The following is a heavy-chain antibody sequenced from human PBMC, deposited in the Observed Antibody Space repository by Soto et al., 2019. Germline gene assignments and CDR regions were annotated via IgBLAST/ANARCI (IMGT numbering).Heavy chain of an antibody. V-gene: IGHV3-30*18. CDR2: ISYDGSNK. J-gene: IGHJ5*02. Sequence: GGSLRLSCAASGFTFSSYGMHWVRQAPGKGLEWVAVISYDGSNKYYADSVKGRFTISRDNSKNTLYLQMNSLRAEDTAVYYCAKDLGYYYDSSGYPWGQGTLVTVSS. CDR3: AKDLGYYYDSSGYP. CDR1: GFTFSSYG. D-gene: IGHD3-22*01.